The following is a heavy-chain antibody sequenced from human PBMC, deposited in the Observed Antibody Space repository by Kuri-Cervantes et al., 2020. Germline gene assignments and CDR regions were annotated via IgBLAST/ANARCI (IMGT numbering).Heavy chain of an antibody. J-gene: IGHJ5*02. CDR1: GFTFSSYA. CDR2: ISYDGSNK. Sequence: GESLKISCAASGFTFSSYAMHWVRQAPGKGLEWVAVISYDGSNKYYADSVKGRLTISRDNSKNTPYLQMNSLRAEDTAVYHCARDFAPTVTTGWFDPWGQGTLVTVSS. CDR3: ARDFAPTVTTGWFDP. V-gene: IGHV3-30-3*01. D-gene: IGHD4-11*01.